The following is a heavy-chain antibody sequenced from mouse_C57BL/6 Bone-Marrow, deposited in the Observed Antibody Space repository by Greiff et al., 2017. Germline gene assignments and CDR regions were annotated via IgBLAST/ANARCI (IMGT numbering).Heavy chain of an antibody. D-gene: IGHD2-1*01. CDR1: GYTFTSYW. Sequence: QVQLQQPGAELVKPGASVKLSCQAPGYTFTSYWMLWVKQRPGQGLAWIGMIHPHSGSPNYNEMFKNTATLTVDKSSSTSYMQLSSLTSEDTAVYYCARRDYGNYAWFAYWGQGTLVTVSA. CDR3: ARRDYGNYAWFAY. V-gene: IGHV1-64*01. J-gene: IGHJ3*01. CDR2: IHPHSGSP.